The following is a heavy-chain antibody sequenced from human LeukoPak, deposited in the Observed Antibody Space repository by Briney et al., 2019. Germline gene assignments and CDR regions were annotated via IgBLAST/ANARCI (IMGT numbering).Heavy chain of an antibody. D-gene: IGHD1-26*01. CDR2: IPYDGSNN. CDR3: ARDPQRREFDY. V-gene: IGHV3-30*03. Sequence: GGSLRLSCAASGFTFNTYWMHWVRQAPGKGLEWVAFIPYDGSNNDYADSVKGRFTISRDNSKSTLYLQMNSLRVDDTAVYYCARDPQRREFDYWGQGTLVTVSS. CDR1: GFTFNTYW. J-gene: IGHJ4*02.